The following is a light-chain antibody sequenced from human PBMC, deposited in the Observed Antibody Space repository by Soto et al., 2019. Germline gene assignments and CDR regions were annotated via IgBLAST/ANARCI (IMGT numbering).Light chain of an antibody. J-gene: IGKJ1*01. Sequence: DIQMTQSPSSLSASVADRFTITFRASQGIRIDLGWYQQKPGKAPKRLIYDASNLQSGVPSRFSGSGSGTEFTLTISSLQPEDFATYSCLQHYSYPWTFGQGTKVDIK. CDR1: QGIRID. CDR2: DAS. CDR3: LQHYSYPWT. V-gene: IGKV1-17*01.